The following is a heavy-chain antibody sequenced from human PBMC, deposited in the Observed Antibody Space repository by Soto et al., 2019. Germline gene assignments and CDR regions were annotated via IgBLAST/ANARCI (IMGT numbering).Heavy chain of an antibody. V-gene: IGHV1-2*04. CDR2: INPNSGGT. CDR3: AREGQAPYYYYGMDV. CDR1: GYTFTSYG. J-gene: IGHJ6*02. Sequence: ASVKVSCKASGYTFTSYGISWVRQAPGQGLEWMGWINPNSGGTNYAQKFQGWVTMTRDTSISTAYMELSRLRSDDTAVYYCAREGQAPYYYYGMDVWGQGTAVTVS.